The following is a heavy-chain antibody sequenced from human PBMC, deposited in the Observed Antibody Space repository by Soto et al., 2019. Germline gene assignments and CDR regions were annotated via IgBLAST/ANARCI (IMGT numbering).Heavy chain of an antibody. CDR2: VSIGGST. CDR3: AKRRGAGGHFDY. CDR1: GFTFISYA. Sequence: PGGSLRLSCAASGFTFISYAMGWGRQGPGKGLEWVAVVSIGGSTHYADSVRGRFTISRDNSKNTLSLQMNSLTAEDTAVYFCAKRRGAGGHFDYWGQGALVPVSS. J-gene: IGHJ4*02. V-gene: IGHV3-23*01. D-gene: IGHD2-15*01.